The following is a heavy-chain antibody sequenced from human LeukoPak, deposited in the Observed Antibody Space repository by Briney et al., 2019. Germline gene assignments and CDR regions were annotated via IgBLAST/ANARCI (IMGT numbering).Heavy chain of an antibody. CDR1: GGSISSSSYY. V-gene: IGHV4-39*07. D-gene: IGHD5-18*01. Sequence: TSETLSLTCTVSGGSISSSSYYWGWIRQPPGKGLEWIGSIYYSGSTYYNPSLKSRVTISVDTSKNQFSLKLSSVTAADTAVYYCVTGYSYGYFDYWGQGTLVTVSS. J-gene: IGHJ4*02. CDR2: IYYSGST. CDR3: VTGYSYGYFDY.